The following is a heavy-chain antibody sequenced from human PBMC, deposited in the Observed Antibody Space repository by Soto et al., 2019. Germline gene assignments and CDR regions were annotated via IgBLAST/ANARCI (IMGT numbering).Heavy chain of an antibody. J-gene: IGHJ3*02. V-gene: IGHV1-3*01. CDR2: INPVNGNT. D-gene: IGHD3-16*01. CDR1: GYTFTTYV. CDR3: ARDQMGDTLGTFDI. Sequence: GASVKVSCKASGYTFTTYVMQWVRQAPGQRLEWMGWINPVNGNTKYSQKFQGRVTITRDTSASIAYMELSSLRSEDTAVYYCARDQMGDTLGTFDIWGQGTMVTVSS.